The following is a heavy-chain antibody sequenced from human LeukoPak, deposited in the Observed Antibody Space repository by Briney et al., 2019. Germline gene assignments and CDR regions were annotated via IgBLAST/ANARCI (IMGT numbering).Heavy chain of an antibody. D-gene: IGHD5-18*01. CDR3: MPAAGYNFGQY. J-gene: IGHJ4*02. CDR1: GLTVNNNY. CDR2: LYIGGNT. Sequence: QSGGSLRLSCAASGLTVNNNYMNWVRQAPGKGLEWVSALYIGGNTYYADSVRGRFTISRDNSKNTLYLQMNSLRAEDTAIYYCMPAAGYNFGQYWGQGTLVTVSS. V-gene: IGHV3-53*01.